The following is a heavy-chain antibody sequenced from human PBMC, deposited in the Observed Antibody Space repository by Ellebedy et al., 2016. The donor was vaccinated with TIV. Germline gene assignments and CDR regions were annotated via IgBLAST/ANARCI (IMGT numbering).Heavy chain of an antibody. CDR2: IKQDGSVK. V-gene: IGHV3-7*03. Sequence: PGGSLRLSCAASGFTLSSYWLAWVRQASGKGLEWVASIKQDGSVKYYVDSVKGRFTISRDNAKNSLHLHMNSLTAEDTAVYYCARYDGSGYALEYWGQGTLVTVSS. CDR1: GFTLSSYW. CDR3: ARYDGSGYALEY. D-gene: IGHD3-22*01. J-gene: IGHJ4*02.